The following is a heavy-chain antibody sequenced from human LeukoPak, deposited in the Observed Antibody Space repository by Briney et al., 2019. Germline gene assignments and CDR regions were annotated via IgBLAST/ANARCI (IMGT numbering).Heavy chain of an antibody. V-gene: IGHV3-23*01. CDR3: AKDVLLWFGEGNYFDY. CDR1: GFTFSSYA. J-gene: IGHJ4*01. D-gene: IGHD3-10*01. Sequence: GGSLRLSCAASGFTFSSYAMSWVRQAPGKGLEWVSAISGSGGSTYYADSVKGRFTISRDNSKNTLYLQMNSLRAEDTAVYYCAKDVLLWFGEGNYFDYWGHGTLVTVSS. CDR2: ISGSGGST.